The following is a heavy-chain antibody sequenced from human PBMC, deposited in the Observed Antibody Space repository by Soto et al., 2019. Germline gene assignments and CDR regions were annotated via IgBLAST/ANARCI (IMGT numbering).Heavy chain of an antibody. CDR3: ARLSGGVYGIIIEGTNWFAP. CDR1: GDTFTSYY. D-gene: IGHD3-16*01. Sequence: ASVKVSCKAPGDTFTSYYIHWGRQAPGHGLDCMGLINPNCGSIIFARKFQGRVTMIRDTTRSTVYMELRGLTSEDTAVYYVARLSGGVYGIIIEGTNWFAPWGQGTLVTVSS. J-gene: IGHJ5*02. CDR2: INPNCGSI. V-gene: IGHV1-46*01.